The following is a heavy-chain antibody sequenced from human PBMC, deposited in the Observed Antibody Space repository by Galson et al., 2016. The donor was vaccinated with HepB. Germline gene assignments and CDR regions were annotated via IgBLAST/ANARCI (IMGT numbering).Heavy chain of an antibody. CDR3: ARGDYIWGNNHFFDY. CDR2: IWYDGSSK. D-gene: IGHD3-16*01. Sequence: SLRLSCAASGFTFSDFGMHWVRQAPGKGLEWLTFIWYDGSSKYYADSVKGRFTISRDNSQNTLFLQVNSLRAEDTAVYYCARGDYIWGNNHFFDYWGQGILATVSS. CDR1: GFTFSDFG. J-gene: IGHJ4*02. V-gene: IGHV3-33*01.